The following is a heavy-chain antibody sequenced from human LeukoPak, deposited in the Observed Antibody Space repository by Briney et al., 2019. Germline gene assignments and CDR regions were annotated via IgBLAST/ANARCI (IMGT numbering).Heavy chain of an antibody. CDR3: ALQRYGDYSNMDV. J-gene: IGHJ6*01. D-gene: IGHD4-17*01. CDR2: NNSDGSIT. Sequence: GGSLRLSCAASEFTSSSHWLHWVRQAPGKGLLWVSYNNSDGSITKYADSVKGRFTISRDNAKNTLYLQMNSLRAEDTAVYHCALQRYGDYSNMDVWGQGTTVTVSS. CDR1: EFTSSSHW. V-gene: IGHV3-74*03.